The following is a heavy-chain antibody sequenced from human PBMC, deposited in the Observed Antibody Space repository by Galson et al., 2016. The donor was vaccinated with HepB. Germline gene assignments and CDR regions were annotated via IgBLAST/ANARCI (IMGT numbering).Heavy chain of an antibody. CDR1: GGSISSYY. CDR2: IYYIGST. CDR3: GRGASYLDF. V-gene: IGHV4-59*01. Sequence: ETLSLTCTVSGGSISSYYWSWIRQPPGKGLEWIGFIYYIGSTNYNSTLKSRVTISVDTSKNQVSLELTSVTAADTAVYYCGRGASYLDFWGQGKLVTVSS. J-gene: IGHJ4*02.